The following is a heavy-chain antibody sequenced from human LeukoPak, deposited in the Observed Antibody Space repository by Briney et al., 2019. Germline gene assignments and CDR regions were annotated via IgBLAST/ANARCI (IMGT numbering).Heavy chain of an antibody. V-gene: IGHV1-18*01. Sequence: ASVKVSCKASGYTFTSYGSSWVRQAPGQGLEWMGWISAYNGNTNYAQKLQGRVTMTTDTSTSTAYMELRSLRSDDTAVYYCARVRSGYDPADYWGQGTLVTVSS. CDR1: GYTFTSYG. J-gene: IGHJ4*02. CDR2: ISAYNGNT. D-gene: IGHD5-12*01. CDR3: ARVRSGYDPADY.